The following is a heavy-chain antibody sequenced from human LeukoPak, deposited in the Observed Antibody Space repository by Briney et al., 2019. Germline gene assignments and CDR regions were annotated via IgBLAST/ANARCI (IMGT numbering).Heavy chain of an antibody. CDR2: IWYDGSNK. Sequence: PGGSLRLSCTASGFTFSNFWMGWVRQAPGKGLEWVAVIWYDGSNKYYADSVKGRFTISRDNSKNTLYLQMNSLRAEDTAVYYCARDAGSSNLDYWGQGTLVTVSS. J-gene: IGHJ4*02. CDR1: GFTFSNFW. V-gene: IGHV3-33*08. CDR3: ARDAGSSNLDY. D-gene: IGHD1-26*01.